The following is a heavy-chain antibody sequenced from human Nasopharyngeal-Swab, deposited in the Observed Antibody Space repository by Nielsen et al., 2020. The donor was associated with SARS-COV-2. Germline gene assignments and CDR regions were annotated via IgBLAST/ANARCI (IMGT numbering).Heavy chain of an antibody. CDR3: ARPPSPIGYCSSTSCAVDDY. J-gene: IGHJ4*02. Sequence: GGSLRLSCKGSGYSFTSYWIGWVRQMPGKGLEWMGIIYPGDSDTRYSPSFQGQVTIPADKSISTAYLQWSSLKASDTAMYYCARPPSPIGYCSSTSCAVDDYWGQGTLVTVSS. V-gene: IGHV5-51*01. D-gene: IGHD2-2*01. CDR2: IYPGDSDT. CDR1: GYSFTSYW.